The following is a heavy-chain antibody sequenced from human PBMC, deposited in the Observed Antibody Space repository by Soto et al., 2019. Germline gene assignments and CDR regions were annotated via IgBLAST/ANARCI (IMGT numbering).Heavy chain of an antibody. Sequence: ASVKVSCKASGYTFTSYGISWVRQAPGQGLEWMGWISAYNGNTNYAQRPQGRVTMTTDTSTSTAYMELRSLRSDDTAVYYCARDVTRLAQYDYWGQGTLVTVSS. V-gene: IGHV1-18*04. CDR2: ISAYNGNT. D-gene: IGHD6-19*01. CDR3: ARDVTRLAQYDY. CDR1: GYTFTSYG. J-gene: IGHJ4*02.